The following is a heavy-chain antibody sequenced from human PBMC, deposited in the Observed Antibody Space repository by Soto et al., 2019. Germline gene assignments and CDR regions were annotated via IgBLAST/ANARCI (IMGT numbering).Heavy chain of an antibody. Sequence: ASVKVSCKASGYTFTGYYMHWVRQAPGQGLEWMGIINPSGGSTSYAQKFQGRVTMTRDTSTSTVYMELSSLRSEDTAVYYCGRAMGKDTHFDYWGQGTLVTVSS. CDR2: INPSGGST. J-gene: IGHJ4*02. D-gene: IGHD2-15*01. CDR3: GRAMGKDTHFDY. CDR1: GYTFTGYY. V-gene: IGHV1-46*01.